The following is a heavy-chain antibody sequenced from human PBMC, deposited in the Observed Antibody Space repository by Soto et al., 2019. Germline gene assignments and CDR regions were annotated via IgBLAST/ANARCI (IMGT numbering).Heavy chain of an antibody. V-gene: IGHV3-66*01. D-gene: IGHD1-26*01. CDR3: ATDGRYRGSYYSWFDP. CDR1: GFTVSSNY. Sequence: EVQLVESGGGLVQPGGSLRLSCAASGFTVSSNYMSWVRQAPGKGLEWVSVIYSGGSTYYADSVKGRFTISRDNSKNTLYLQMNSLRAEDTAVYYCATDGRYRGSYYSWFDPWGQGTLVTVSS. J-gene: IGHJ5*02. CDR2: IYSGGST.